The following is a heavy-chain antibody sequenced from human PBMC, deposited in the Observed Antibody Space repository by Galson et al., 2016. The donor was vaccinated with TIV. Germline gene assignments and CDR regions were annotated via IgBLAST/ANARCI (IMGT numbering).Heavy chain of an antibody. CDR1: SGSISSSNW. CDR3: AKITNTIGTYYFDY. D-gene: IGHD3-3*01. Sequence: LSLTCAVSSGSISSSNWWSWVRQPPGKGLEWIGEMSHSGSTNYIPSLKSRVTISVDKSKNQFSLKLSSVIAADTAVYYCAKITNTIGTYYFDYWGQGTLVTVSS. V-gene: IGHV4-4*02. J-gene: IGHJ4*02. CDR2: MSHSGST.